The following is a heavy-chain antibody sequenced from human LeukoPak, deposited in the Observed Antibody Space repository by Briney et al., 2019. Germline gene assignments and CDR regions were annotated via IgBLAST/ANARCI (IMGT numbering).Heavy chain of an antibody. D-gene: IGHD3-10*01. J-gene: IGHJ4*02. CDR2: IKQDASEK. CDR1: GFTFSSYA. V-gene: IGHV3-7*04. Sequence: GGSLRLSCAASGFTFSSYAMSWVRQAPGKGLEWVANIKQDASEKYYVNSVKGRFTIFRDNAKNSLNLQMNSLRPEDTAVYYCARDGWRFGELSDYWGQGTLVTVSS. CDR3: ARDGWRFGELSDY.